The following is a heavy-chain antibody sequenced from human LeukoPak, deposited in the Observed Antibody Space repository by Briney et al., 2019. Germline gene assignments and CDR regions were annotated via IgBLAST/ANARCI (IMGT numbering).Heavy chain of an antibody. CDR3: ARMRGYTYEYWYLDP. Sequence: ASVKVSCKAAGYTFSSYDINWVRQAPGQGLEWMGWMNPSSGNTGYTQKFQGRVTMTRDTSISTAYMEPSSLRSEDTALYYCARMRGYTYEYWYLDPWGRGTLVTVSS. CDR1: GYTFSSYD. J-gene: IGHJ2*01. CDR2: MNPSSGNT. D-gene: IGHD5-18*01. V-gene: IGHV1-8*01.